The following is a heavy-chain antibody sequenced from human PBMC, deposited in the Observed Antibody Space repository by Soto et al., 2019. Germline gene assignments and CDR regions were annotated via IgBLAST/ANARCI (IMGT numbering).Heavy chain of an antibody. CDR2: ISWNGGSI. CDR1: GFTFDDYA. D-gene: IGHD2-2*01. V-gene: IGHV3-9*01. CDR3: AKGFCSSTSCHNWFDP. Sequence: EVQLVESGGGLVQPGRSLRLSCAASGFTFDDYAMHWVRQAPGKGLEWVSGISWNGGSIGYADSVKGRFTISRDNAKTSLYLQMNSLRAEDTALYYCAKGFCSSTSCHNWFDPWGQGTLVTVSS. J-gene: IGHJ5*02.